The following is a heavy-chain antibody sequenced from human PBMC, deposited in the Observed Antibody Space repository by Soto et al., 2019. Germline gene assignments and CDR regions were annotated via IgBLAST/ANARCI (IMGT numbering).Heavy chain of an antibody. D-gene: IGHD4-17*01. V-gene: IGHV4-59*08. Sequence: SETLSLTCTVSGGSISSYYWSWIRQPPGKGLEWIGYIYYSGGTNYNPSLKSRVTISVATSKNQFSLKLSSVTAADTAVYYCARRYGDYFDFWGQGTLVTVCS. CDR1: GGSISSYY. CDR2: IYYSGGT. J-gene: IGHJ4*02. CDR3: ARRYGDYFDF.